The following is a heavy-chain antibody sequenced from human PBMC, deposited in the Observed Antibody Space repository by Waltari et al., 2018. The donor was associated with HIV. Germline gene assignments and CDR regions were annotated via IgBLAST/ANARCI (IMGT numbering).Heavy chain of an antibody. V-gene: IGHV3-13*01. CDR2: SGTAGDT. D-gene: IGHD1-1*01. CDR1: GFTFSNYD. CDR3: VRICKLNCYYYYGMDV. J-gene: IGHJ6*02. Sequence: EVQLVESGGGLVQPGGSLRLSCAASGFTFSNYDMHWVRQATGKGLEWVSGSGTAGDTYYPGSLKGRFTISRENAKNSLHLQMNSLRAGDTAVYYCVRICKLNCYYYYGMDVWGQGTTVTVSS.